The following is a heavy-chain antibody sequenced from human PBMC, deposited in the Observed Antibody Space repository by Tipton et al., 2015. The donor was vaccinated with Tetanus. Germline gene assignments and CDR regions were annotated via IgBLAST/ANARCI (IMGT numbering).Heavy chain of an antibody. V-gene: IGHV4-59*12. J-gene: IGHJ4*02. Sequence: TLSLTCTVSGGSISSYYWSWIRQPPGKGLEWIGYIYYSGSTNYNPSLKSRVTISVDTSKNQFSLKVSSVTAADTAVYYCATTEYSSGWYNWGQGTLVTVSS. CDR2: IYYSGST. CDR3: ATTEYSSGWYN. CDR1: GGSISSYY. D-gene: IGHD6-19*01.